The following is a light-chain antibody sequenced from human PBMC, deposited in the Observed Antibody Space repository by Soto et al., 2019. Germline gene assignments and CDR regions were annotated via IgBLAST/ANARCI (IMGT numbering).Light chain of an antibody. V-gene: IGKV3-20*01. Sequence: EIVLTQSPGTLSVSPGERATLSCRASQSVSNNYLAWYQQKPGQTPRLLIYGASSRATGIPDRFSGSGSGTDFTLTISRLEPEDFAVYYCQQYGSSLSLTFGGGTKVDIK. CDR1: QSVSNNY. CDR2: GAS. J-gene: IGKJ4*01. CDR3: QQYGSSLSLT.